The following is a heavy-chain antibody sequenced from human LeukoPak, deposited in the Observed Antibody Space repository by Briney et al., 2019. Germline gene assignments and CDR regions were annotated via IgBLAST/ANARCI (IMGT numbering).Heavy chain of an antibody. D-gene: IGHD6-19*01. CDR3: ARDSSGWYYYFDY. CDR1: GFTFSSYW. V-gene: IGHV3-7*01. CDR2: IEQDGSEK. Sequence: GGSLRLSCAASGFTFSSYWMSWVRQAPGKGLEWVANIEQDGSEKYYLDSVKGRFTISRDNAKNSLYLQMNSLRAEDTAVYYCARDSSGWYYYFDYWGQGTLVTVSS. J-gene: IGHJ4*02.